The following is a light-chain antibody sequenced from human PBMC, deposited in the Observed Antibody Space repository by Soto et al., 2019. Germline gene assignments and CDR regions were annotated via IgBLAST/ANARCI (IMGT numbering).Light chain of an antibody. Sequence: EIVIAQSPGTLSVSPGERATLSCRASQSVSSKLAWYQQKPGQSPRLLIYGTSIRATGIPARFSGSGSGTEFTLNISNLQSEDFGVYYCQQYSNWPPFTFGQGTRLEIK. J-gene: IGKJ5*01. CDR1: QSVSSK. V-gene: IGKV3-15*01. CDR3: QQYSNWPPFT. CDR2: GTS.